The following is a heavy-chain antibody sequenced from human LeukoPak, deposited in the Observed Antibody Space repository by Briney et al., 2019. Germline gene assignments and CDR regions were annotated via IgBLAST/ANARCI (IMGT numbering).Heavy chain of an antibody. J-gene: IGHJ4*02. CDR2: IYTSGST. CDR1: GGSISSYY. Sequence: PSETLSLTCTVSGGSISSYYWSWIRQPAGKGLEWIGRIYTSGSTNYNPSLKSRVTMSVDTSKNQFSLKLSSVTAADTAVYYCAREILWFGERTRNSDYWGQGTLVTVSS. D-gene: IGHD3-10*01. CDR3: AREILWFGERTRNSDY. V-gene: IGHV4-4*07.